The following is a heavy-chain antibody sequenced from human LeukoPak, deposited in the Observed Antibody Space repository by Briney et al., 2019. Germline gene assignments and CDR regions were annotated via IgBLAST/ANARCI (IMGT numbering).Heavy chain of an antibody. CDR2: ISASGGST. D-gene: IGHD6-6*01. J-gene: IGHJ6*03. Sequence: GGSLRLSCAASGFTFSSYAMSWVRQAPGKGLEWFSAISASGGSTYYADSMKGRFTISRDNSKNTLYLQMNSLRAEDTAVYYCAKAYSSSDYYYMDVWGKGTTVTVSS. V-gene: IGHV3-23*01. CDR1: GFTFSSYA. CDR3: AKAYSSSDYYYMDV.